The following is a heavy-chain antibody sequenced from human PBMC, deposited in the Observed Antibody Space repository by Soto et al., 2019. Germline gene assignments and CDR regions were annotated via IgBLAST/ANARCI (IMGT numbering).Heavy chain of an antibody. CDR1: GGSISSSSYY. CDR3: ASIYSGYDSLDY. J-gene: IGHJ4*02. Sequence: SETLSLTCTVPGGSISSSSYYWGWIRQPPGKGLEWIGSIYYSGSTYYNPSLKSRVTISVDTSKNQFSLKLSSVTAADTAVYYCASIYSGYDSLDYWGQGTLVTVSS. CDR2: IYYSGST. V-gene: IGHV4-39*01. D-gene: IGHD5-12*01.